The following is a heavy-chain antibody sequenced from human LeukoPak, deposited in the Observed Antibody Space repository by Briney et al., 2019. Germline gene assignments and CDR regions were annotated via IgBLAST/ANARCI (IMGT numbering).Heavy chain of an antibody. CDR1: GYSLTGYY. CDR2: INPNSGGT. J-gene: IGHJ4*02. V-gene: IGHV1-2*02. Sequence: ASVKVSCKASGYSLTGYYMHWVRQAPGQGLEWMGWINPNSGGTKYAQKFQGRVTMTRDTSISTSYMELSRLRSDDTAVYYCARVEAMVNYFDYWGQGTLVTVSS. CDR3: ARVEAMVNYFDY. D-gene: IGHD5-18*01.